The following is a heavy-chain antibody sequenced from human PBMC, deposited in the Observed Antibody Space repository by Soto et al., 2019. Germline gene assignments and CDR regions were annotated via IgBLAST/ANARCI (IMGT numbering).Heavy chain of an antibody. Sequence: ETLSLTCAVYGGSFSGYYWSWIRQPPGKGLEWIGEINHSGSTNYNPSLKSRVTISVDTSKNQFSLKLSSVTAADTAVYYCARVNTVTYFDYWGQGTLVTVSS. CDR2: INHSGST. D-gene: IGHD4-17*01. CDR3: ARVNTVTYFDY. J-gene: IGHJ4*02. V-gene: IGHV4-34*01. CDR1: GGSFSGYY.